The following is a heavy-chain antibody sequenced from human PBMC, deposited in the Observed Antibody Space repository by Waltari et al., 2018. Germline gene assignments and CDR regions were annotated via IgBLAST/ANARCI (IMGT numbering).Heavy chain of an antibody. V-gene: IGHV3-33*01. D-gene: IGHD2-2*01. CDR1: GFTFSSYG. J-gene: IGHJ5*02. Sequence: QVQLVESGGGVVQPGRSLRLSCAASGFTFSSYGMHWVRPAPGKGLEWVAGICDDGSNKYYADSVKGRFTSSRDKSKNTRYLQMNSLRAEDTAVYYCARDSSRGFDPWGQGTLVTVSS. CDR3: ARDSSRGFDP. CDR2: ICDDGSNK.